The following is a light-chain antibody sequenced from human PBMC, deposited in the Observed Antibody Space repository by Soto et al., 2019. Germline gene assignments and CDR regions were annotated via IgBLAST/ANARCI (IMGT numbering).Light chain of an antibody. CDR2: GAS. CDR1: QSVASTY. J-gene: IGKJ4*01. CDR3: HHYGTSQT. V-gene: IGKV3-20*01. Sequence: EVVLTQSPDTLSLSLGERATLSCRTSQSVASTYLAWYQQKPGQAPRLLIYGASSRATGIPARFSGSGSATEFTLTISGLEPEDFAVYYCHHYGTSQTFGGGTKVEIK.